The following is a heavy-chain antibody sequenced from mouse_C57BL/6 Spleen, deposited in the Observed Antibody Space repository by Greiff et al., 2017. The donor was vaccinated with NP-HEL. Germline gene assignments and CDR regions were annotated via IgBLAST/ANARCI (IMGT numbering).Heavy chain of an antibody. CDR1: GFNIKDDY. J-gene: IGHJ1*03. CDR2: IDPENGDT. CDR3: TTDYGSSTPV. Sequence: EVQLQQSGAELVRPGASVKLSCTASGFNIKDDYMHWVKQRPEQGLEWIGWIDPENGDTEYASKFQGKATITADTSSNTAYLQLSSLTSEDTAVYYCTTDYGSSTPVWGTGTTVTVSS. V-gene: IGHV14-4*01. D-gene: IGHD1-1*01.